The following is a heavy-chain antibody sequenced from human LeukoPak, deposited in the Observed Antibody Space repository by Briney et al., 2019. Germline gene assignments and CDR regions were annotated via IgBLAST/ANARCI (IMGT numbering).Heavy chain of an antibody. CDR2: INPSGGST. CDR3: ARDGSSSWFDP. D-gene: IGHD2-15*01. J-gene: IGHJ5*02. V-gene: IGHV1-46*01. CDR1: GGTFSSYA. Sequence: ASVKVSCKASGGTFSSYAISWVRQAPGQGLEWMGIINPSGGSTSYAQKFQGRVTMTRDTSTSTVYMELSSLRSEDTAVYYCARDGSSSWFDPWGQGTLVTVSS.